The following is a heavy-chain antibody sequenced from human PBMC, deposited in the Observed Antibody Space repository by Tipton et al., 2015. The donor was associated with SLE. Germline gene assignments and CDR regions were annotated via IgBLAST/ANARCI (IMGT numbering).Heavy chain of an antibody. J-gene: IGHJ3*01. CDR3: ATSAYSSSSDAFDF. Sequence: TLSLTCTVSGDSIRIYYWSWIRQPAGKGLEWIGRLFLGGNTNYNPSLQSRVTVSVDTSKTQFSLTLSSVTAAETAVYFCATSAYSSSSDAFDFWGPGTMVSVSS. V-gene: IGHV4-4*07. CDR2: LFLGGNT. D-gene: IGHD6-6*01. CDR1: GDSIRIYY.